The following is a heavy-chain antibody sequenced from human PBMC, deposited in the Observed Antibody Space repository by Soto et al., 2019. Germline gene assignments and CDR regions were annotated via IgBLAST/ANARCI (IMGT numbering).Heavy chain of an antibody. CDR1: GYTFTSYA. CDR3: AISSSGWYALYYCYYGMDV. D-gene: IGHD6-19*01. V-gene: IGHV7-4-1*01. Sequence: ASVKVSCKASGYTFTSYAMNWARQAPGQGLEWMGWINTNTGNPTYAQGFTGRFVFSLDTSVSTAYLQICSLKAEDTAVYYCAISSSGWYALYYCYYGMDVWGQGTTFPASS. CDR2: INTNTGNP. J-gene: IGHJ6*02.